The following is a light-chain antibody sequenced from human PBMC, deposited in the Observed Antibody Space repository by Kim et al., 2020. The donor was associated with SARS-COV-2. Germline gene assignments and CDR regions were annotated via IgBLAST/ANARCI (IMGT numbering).Light chain of an antibody. CDR2: AAS. Sequence: SAPVTDRVTITCRASQDISRYLNWYQQVPGKAPKLRIYAASTLQSGVPSRFSGSGSETDFTLTINNVQPEDVATYFCQQSYSLPHSFGQGTKLE. V-gene: IGKV1-39*01. CDR1: QDISRY. CDR3: QQSYSLPHS. J-gene: IGKJ2*01.